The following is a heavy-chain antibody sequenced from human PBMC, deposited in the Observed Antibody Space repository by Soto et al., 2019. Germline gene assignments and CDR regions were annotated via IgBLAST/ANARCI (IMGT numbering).Heavy chain of an antibody. CDR2: ISGSGGST. Sequence: GGSLRLSCGASGFTFSSFAMSWVRQAPGKGLEWVSAISGSGGSTYYAASAQGRFIMSRDNSRNTLFLQMSGLRADDTAVYFCAKSWASGYDSINYGMDVWGQGTAVTVSS. J-gene: IGHJ6*02. V-gene: IGHV3-23*01. CDR3: AKSWASGYDSINYGMDV. CDR1: GFTFSSFA. D-gene: IGHD5-12*01.